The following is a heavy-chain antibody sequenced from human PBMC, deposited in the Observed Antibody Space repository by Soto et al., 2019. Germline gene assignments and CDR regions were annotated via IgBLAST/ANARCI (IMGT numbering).Heavy chain of an antibody. Sequence: QVQLQQWGAGLLKPSETLSLTCAVYGGSFSGYYWSWIRQPPGKGLEWIGEINHSGSTNYNPSLKSRVTISVDTSKNQFSLKLSSVTAADTAVYYCARGLRTDIVVVTASRAHWFDPWGQGTLVTVSS. CDR3: ARGLRTDIVVVTASRAHWFDP. D-gene: IGHD2-21*02. CDR1: GGSFSGYY. J-gene: IGHJ5*02. CDR2: INHSGST. V-gene: IGHV4-34*01.